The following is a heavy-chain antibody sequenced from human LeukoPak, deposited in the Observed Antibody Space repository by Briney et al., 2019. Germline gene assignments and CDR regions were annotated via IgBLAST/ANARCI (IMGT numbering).Heavy chain of an antibody. CDR3: TRHGRHCSGGSCYSRPGSRFDS. D-gene: IGHD2-15*01. CDR1: GGSFSGYY. Sequence: SETLSLTCAVYGGSFSGYYWSWIRQPPGKGLEWIGEINHSGSTNYNPSLKSRVTISVDTSKNQFSLKLSSVTAADTAVYYCTRHGRHCSGGSCYSRPGSRFDSWGQGTLVAVSS. V-gene: IGHV4-34*01. CDR2: INHSGST. J-gene: IGHJ4*02.